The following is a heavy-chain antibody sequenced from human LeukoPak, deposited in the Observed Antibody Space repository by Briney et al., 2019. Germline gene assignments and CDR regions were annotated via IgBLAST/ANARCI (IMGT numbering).Heavy chain of an antibody. CDR3: ARRDGYNGKLSWAFDI. D-gene: IGHD5-24*01. J-gene: IGHJ3*02. CDR2: ISGSGGST. CDR1: GFTFSSYA. Sequence: PGGSLRLSCAASGFTFSSYAMSWVRQAPGKGLEWVSAISGSGGSTYYADSVKGRFTISRDNPKNTLYLQMNSLRAEDTAVYYCARRDGYNGKLSWAFDIWGQGTMVTVSS. V-gene: IGHV3-23*01.